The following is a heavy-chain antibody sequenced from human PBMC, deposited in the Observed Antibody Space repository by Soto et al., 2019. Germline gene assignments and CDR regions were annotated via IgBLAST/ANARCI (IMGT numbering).Heavy chain of an antibody. D-gene: IGHD6-13*01. Sequence: EVQLVESGGGLVQPGRSLRLSCAASGFTFDDYAMHWVRQAPGKGLEWVSGISWNSGSIGYADSVKGRFTISRDNAKNSLYLQMNSLRAEDTALYYCAKDMSISSSWPYYSYGMDVWGQGTTVTVSS. CDR1: GFTFDDYA. V-gene: IGHV3-9*01. J-gene: IGHJ6*02. CDR3: AKDMSISSSWPYYSYGMDV. CDR2: ISWNSGSI.